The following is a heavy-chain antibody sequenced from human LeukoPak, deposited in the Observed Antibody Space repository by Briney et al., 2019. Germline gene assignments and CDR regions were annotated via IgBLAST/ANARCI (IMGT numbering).Heavy chain of an antibody. CDR2: IYYSGST. CDR3: ARDAIATDAFDI. D-gene: IGHD6-13*01. V-gene: IGHV4-61*01. Sequence: PSETLSLTCTVSGGSISSSSYYWGWIRQPPGKGLEWIGYIYYSGSTYYNPSLKSRVTISVDTSKNQFSLKLSSVTAADTAVYYCARDAIATDAFDIWGQGTMVTVSS. J-gene: IGHJ3*02. CDR1: GGSISSSSYY.